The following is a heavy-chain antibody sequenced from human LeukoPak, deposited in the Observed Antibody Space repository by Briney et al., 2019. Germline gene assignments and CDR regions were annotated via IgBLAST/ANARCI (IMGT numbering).Heavy chain of an antibody. V-gene: IGHV3-53*01. J-gene: IGHJ3*02. CDR1: GFSFSDYN. D-gene: IGHD2-15*01. CDR2: IYSGGST. Sequence: GGSLRLSCAASGFSFSDYNMNWVRQAPGKGLEWVSVIYSGGSTYYADSVKGRFTISRDNSKNTLYLQMNSLRAEDTAVYYCARDTPNDAFDIWGQGTMVTVSS. CDR3: ARDTPNDAFDI.